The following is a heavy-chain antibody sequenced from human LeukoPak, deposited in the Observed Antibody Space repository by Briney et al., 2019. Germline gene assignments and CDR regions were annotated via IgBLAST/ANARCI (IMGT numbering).Heavy chain of an antibody. J-gene: IGHJ4*02. D-gene: IGHD6-13*01. CDR3: ARAPRYSSSRTPFDY. CDR1: GYTFTSYG. Sequence: GASVKVSCKASGYTFTSYGISWVRQAPGQELEWMGWISAYNVNTNYAQKLQGRFTMTTNTPTSTAYRELRSLRSGDTAVFTCARAPRYSSSRTPFDYRGQGALVTVSS. V-gene: IGHV1-18*01. CDR2: ISAYNVNT.